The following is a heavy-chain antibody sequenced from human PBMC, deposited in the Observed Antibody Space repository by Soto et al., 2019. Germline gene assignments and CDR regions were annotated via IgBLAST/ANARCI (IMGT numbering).Heavy chain of an antibody. CDR3: ARDPTVTTYPYYYYYYGMDV. CDR1: GFPFSSYS. Sequence: GGSLRLSCAASGFPFSSYSMNWVRQAPGKGLEWVSYISSSSSTIYYADSVKGRFTISRDNAKNSLYLQMNSLRDEDTAVYYCARDPTVTTYPYYYYYYGMDVRGQGTTVTVSS. V-gene: IGHV3-48*02. D-gene: IGHD4-17*01. CDR2: ISSSSSTI. J-gene: IGHJ6*02.